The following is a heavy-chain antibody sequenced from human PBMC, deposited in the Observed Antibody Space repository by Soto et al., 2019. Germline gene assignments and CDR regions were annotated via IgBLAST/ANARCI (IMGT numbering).Heavy chain of an antibody. V-gene: IGHV1-46*01. CDR3: ARVSSELYYYYGMDV. Sequence: ASVKVSCKASGYTFTSYYMHWVRQAPGQGLEWMGIINPSGGSTSYAQKFQGRVTMTRDTSTSTVYMELSSLRSEDTAVYYCARVSSELYYYYGMDVWGQGTTVTVS. CDR1: GYTFTSYY. D-gene: IGHD1-7*01. J-gene: IGHJ6*02. CDR2: INPSGGST.